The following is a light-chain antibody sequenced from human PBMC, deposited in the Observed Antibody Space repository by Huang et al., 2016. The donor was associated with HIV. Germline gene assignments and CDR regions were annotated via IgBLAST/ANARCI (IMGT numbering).Light chain of an antibody. CDR1: QSLLHSNGYNY. Sequence: DAVVTQSPLSLPVTPGEPASISCRSSQSLLHSNGYNYLDWYVQKPGQSPHRRIYLGSNRASGVPDRFSGSGSGTDFTLKISRVEAEDVGVYYCMQALQTPVFGPGTKVDIK. J-gene: IGKJ3*01. CDR2: LGS. V-gene: IGKV2-28*01. CDR3: MQALQTPV.